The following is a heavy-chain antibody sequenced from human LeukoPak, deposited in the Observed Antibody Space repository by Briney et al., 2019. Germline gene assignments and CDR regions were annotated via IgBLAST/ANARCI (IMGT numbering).Heavy chain of an antibody. V-gene: IGHV1-2*02. CDR1: GYTFTDYY. Sequence: ASVKVSCKASGYTFTDYYMHWVRQAPGRGLEWMGWINPNSGGTNYAQQFQGRVTMTRDTSITTAYMELSRLRSDDTAIYYCARGGSPIFYYYIDVWGKGTTVTISS. CDR3: ARGGSPIFYYYIDV. J-gene: IGHJ6*03. D-gene: IGHD2-2*01. CDR2: INPNSGGT.